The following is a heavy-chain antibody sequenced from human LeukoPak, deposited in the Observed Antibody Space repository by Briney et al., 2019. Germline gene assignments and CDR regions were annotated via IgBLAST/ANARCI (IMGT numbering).Heavy chain of an antibody. J-gene: IGHJ4*02. D-gene: IGHD5-24*01. CDR2: IYYSGST. V-gene: IGHV4-61*08. CDR3: ARAAEMATIDY. Sequence: SETLSLTCTVSGGSISSGGYYWSWIRQHPGKGLEWIGYIYYSGSTNYNPSLKSRVTISVDTSKNQFSLKLSSVTAADTAVYYCARAAEMATIDYWGQGTLVTVSS. CDR1: GGSISSGGYY.